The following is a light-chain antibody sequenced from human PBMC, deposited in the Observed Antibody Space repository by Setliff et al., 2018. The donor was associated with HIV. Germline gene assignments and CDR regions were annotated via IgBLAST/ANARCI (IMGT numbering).Light chain of an antibody. V-gene: IGLV2-23*02. Sequence: QSALTQPASVSGSPGQSITISCTGSSSDIGDYESVSWYQQPPGEVPKLMIYDVTKRPSGVSNRFSASKSGNTASLTISGLQAEDGAHYYCCSYSGGDTWIFGGGTKVTVL. CDR1: SSDIGDYES. CDR3: CSYSGGDTWI. CDR2: DVT. J-gene: IGLJ2*01.